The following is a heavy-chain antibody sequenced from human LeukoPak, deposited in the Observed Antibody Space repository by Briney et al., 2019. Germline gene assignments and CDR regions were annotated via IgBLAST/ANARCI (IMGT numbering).Heavy chain of an antibody. Sequence: GGSLRLSCTGSGFTFGDYAMSWVRQAPGKGLERVEFITSKAYGGTTEYAASVKGRFTISRDDSKSIAYLQMNSLRTEDTAVYYCTRDMIYTFHYWGQGTLVTVSS. CDR3: TRDMIYTFHY. D-gene: IGHD3-16*01. J-gene: IGHJ4*02. CDR2: ITSKAYGGTT. CDR1: GFTFGDYA. V-gene: IGHV3-49*04.